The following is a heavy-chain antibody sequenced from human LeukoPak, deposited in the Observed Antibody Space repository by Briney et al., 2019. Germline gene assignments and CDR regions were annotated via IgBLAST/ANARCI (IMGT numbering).Heavy chain of an antibody. D-gene: IGHD6-13*01. CDR1: GGSFSGYY. V-gene: IGHV4-34*01. J-gene: IGHJ4*02. CDR2: INHSGST. Sequence: PSETLSLTCAVYGGSFSGYYWSWIRQPPGKGLEWIGEINHSGSTNYNPSLKSRVTISVDTSKNQFSLKLSSVTAADTAVYYCARDDSTRIAAAGYWGQGTLVTVSS. CDR3: ARDDSTRIAAAGY.